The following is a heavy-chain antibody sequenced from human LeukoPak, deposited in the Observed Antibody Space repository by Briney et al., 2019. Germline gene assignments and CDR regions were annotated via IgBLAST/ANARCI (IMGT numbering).Heavy chain of an antibody. V-gene: IGHV4-34*01. CDR3: ARGTPKYFGWLSNWFDP. CDR2: INHSGST. Sequence: SETLSLTCAVYGGSFSGYYWSWIRQPPGKGLEWIGEINHSGSTNYNPSLKSRVTISVDTCKNQFSLKLSSVTAADTAVYYCARGTPKYFGWLSNWFDPWGQGTLVTVSS. J-gene: IGHJ5*02. CDR1: GGSFSGYY. D-gene: IGHD3-9*01.